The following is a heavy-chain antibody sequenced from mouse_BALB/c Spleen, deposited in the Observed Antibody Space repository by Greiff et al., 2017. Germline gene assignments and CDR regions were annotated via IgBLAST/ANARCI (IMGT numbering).Heavy chain of an antibody. CDR3: ARNLYAMDY. J-gene: IGHJ4*01. CDR1: GFAFSSYD. CDR2: ISSGGGST. V-gene: IGHV5-12-1*01. Sequence: DVMLVESGGGLVKPGGSLKLSCAASGFAFSSYDMSWVRQTPEKRLEWVAYISSGGGSTYYPDTVKGRFTISRDNAKNTLYLQMSSLKSEDTAMYYCARNLYAMDYWGQGTSVTVSS.